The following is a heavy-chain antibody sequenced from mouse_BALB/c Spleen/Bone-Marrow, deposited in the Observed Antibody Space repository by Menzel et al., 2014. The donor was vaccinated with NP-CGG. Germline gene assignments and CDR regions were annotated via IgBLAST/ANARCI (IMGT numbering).Heavy chain of an antibody. CDR3: ARKGSLITPYYAMDY. V-gene: IGHV5-17*02. CDR2: ISSGSSTI. D-gene: IGHD2-4*01. J-gene: IGHJ4*01. Sequence: EVKLLESGGGLVQPGGSRKLSCAASGFTFSSFGMHWVRQAPEKGLEWVAYISSGSSTIYYADTVKGRFTISRDNPKNTLFLQMTSLRSEDTAMYYCARKGSLITPYYAMDYWGQGTSVTVSS. CDR1: GFTFSSFG.